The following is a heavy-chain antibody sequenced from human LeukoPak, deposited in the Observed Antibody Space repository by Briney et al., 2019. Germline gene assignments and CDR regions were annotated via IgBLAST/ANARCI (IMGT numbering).Heavy chain of an antibody. Sequence: PSETLSLTCTVSGGSISSSSYYWGWIRQPPGKGLEWIGSIYYSGSTYYNPSLKSRVTISVDTSKNQFSLKLSSVTAADTAVYYCARGGQEQLVPGIDYWGQGTLVTVSS. J-gene: IGHJ4*02. CDR2: IYYSGST. CDR3: ARGGQEQLVPGIDY. CDR1: GGSISSSSYY. D-gene: IGHD6-13*01. V-gene: IGHV4-39*07.